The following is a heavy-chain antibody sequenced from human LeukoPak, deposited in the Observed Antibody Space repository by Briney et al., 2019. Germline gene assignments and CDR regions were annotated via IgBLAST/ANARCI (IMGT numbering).Heavy chain of an antibody. D-gene: IGHD2-15*01. CDR3: ARKNYCSGGSCYSRGWFDP. Sequence: ASVKVSCNASEYTFTSYDINRVRQATGQGLEWMGWMNTNSGNTVYAQKFQGRVTMTRDTSISTAYMELSSLRSEDTAMYYCARKNYCSGGSCYSRGWFDPWGQGTLVTVSS. CDR1: EYTFTSYD. CDR2: MNTNSGNT. J-gene: IGHJ5*02. V-gene: IGHV1-8*01.